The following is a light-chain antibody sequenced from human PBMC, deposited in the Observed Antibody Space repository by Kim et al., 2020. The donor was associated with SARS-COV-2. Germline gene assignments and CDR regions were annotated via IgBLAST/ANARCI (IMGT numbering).Light chain of an antibody. J-gene: IGLJ3*02. V-gene: IGLV1-47*01. CDR3: AAWDDRLSGWV. Sequence: QSALTQPPSASGTPGQRVTISCSGSTSDVGSNYVCWYQHLPGTAPKLLIYRNNERPSGVPDRFSGSKSDTSASLAISGLRSEDEADYYCAAWDDRLSGWVFGGGTQLTVL. CDR2: RNN. CDR1: TSDVGSNY.